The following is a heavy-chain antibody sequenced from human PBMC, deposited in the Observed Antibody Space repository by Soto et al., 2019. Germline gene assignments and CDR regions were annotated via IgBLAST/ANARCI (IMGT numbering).Heavy chain of an antibody. D-gene: IGHD6-13*01. CDR2: MNPINGAT. Sequence: GASVKVSCKASGYDFTAYDINWVRQASGQGLEWMGWMNPINGATGSARRFQGRVSMTRNTATATAYLELTSLRSDDSAVYYCGRGPSPRAPAGGTPYHYAMDVWGQGTTVTVSS. CDR3: GRGPSPRAPAGGTPYHYAMDV. CDR1: GYDFTAYD. V-gene: IGHV1-8*02. J-gene: IGHJ6*02.